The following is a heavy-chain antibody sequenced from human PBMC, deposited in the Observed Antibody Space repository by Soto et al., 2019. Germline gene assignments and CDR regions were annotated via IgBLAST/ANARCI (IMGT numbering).Heavy chain of an antibody. D-gene: IGHD3-10*01. Sequence: QVQLVQSGAEVKRPGSSVKVSCKASGDTFNFYSINWVRQAPGLGLEWMGRVNPIVSMSNYAQKFQGRGTXPXNXXTSTAYMELSSLRSEDTAIYYCASSYGSGYRAFDYWGQGALVTVSS. J-gene: IGHJ4*02. V-gene: IGHV1-69*02. CDR2: VNPIVSMS. CDR1: GDTFNFYS. CDR3: ASSYGSGYRAFDY.